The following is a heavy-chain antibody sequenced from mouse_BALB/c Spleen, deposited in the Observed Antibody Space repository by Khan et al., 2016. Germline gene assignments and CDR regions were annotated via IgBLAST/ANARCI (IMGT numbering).Heavy chain of an antibody. J-gene: IGHJ3*01. D-gene: IGHD1-2*01. CDR2: IGYSGST. CDR1: GYSITSDYA. CDR3: ALLRLAY. V-gene: IGHV3-2*02. Sequence: EVQLQESGPGLVKPSQSLSLTCTVTGYSITSDYAWNWIRQFPGNKLEWMGYIGYSGSTSYNPSLKSRISITRDSSKNQVFLQLNSVTTEDTATYYCALLRLAYWGQGTLVTVSA.